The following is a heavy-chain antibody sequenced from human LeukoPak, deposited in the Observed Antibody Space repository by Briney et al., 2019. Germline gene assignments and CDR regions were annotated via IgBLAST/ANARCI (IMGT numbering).Heavy chain of an antibody. J-gene: IGHJ4*02. V-gene: IGHV3-23*01. Sequence: PGGSLRLSCTASGFTFSSYAVSWVRQAPGKGLEWVSTMTGRGDNTYYADSVKGRFTVSRDNSNNVLYLQMNSLRVEDTAVYYCANPDSSGFYFSVRFDFWGQGTLVTVSS. CDR3: ANPDSSGFYFSVRFDF. CDR1: GFTFSSYA. CDR2: MTGRGDNT. D-gene: IGHD3-22*01.